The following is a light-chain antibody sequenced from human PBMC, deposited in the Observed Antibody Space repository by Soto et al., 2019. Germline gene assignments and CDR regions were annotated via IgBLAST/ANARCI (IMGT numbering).Light chain of an antibody. V-gene: IGKV2-28*01. CDR3: MQALQTPGA. Sequence: DIVMTQSPLSLPVTPGEPASISCRSSQSLLHSNGYNYLDWYLQKPGQSPQLLIYLGSNRASGVPDRFSGRGSGTDFTLKISRVEPEDVGVYYCMQALQTPGAFGPGTKVDIK. CDR2: LGS. J-gene: IGKJ3*01. CDR1: QSLLHSNGYNY.